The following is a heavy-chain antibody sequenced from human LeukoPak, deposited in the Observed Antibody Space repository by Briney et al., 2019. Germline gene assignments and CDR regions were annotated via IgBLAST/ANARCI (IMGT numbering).Heavy chain of an antibody. Sequence: GGSLRLSCAASGFTFSSYAMSWVRQAPGKGLEWVSAISGSGGSTYFADSVKGRFTISRDNSKNTLYLQMNSLRAEDTAVYYCAKVPTSSGRSPYDYWGQGTLVTVSS. D-gene: IGHD3-10*01. J-gene: IGHJ4*02. CDR1: GFTFSSYA. V-gene: IGHV3-23*01. CDR2: ISGSGGST. CDR3: AKVPTSSGRSPYDY.